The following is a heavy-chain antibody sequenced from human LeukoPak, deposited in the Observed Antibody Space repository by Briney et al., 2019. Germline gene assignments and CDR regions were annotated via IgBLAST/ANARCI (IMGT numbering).Heavy chain of an antibody. CDR3: AKDSSWNDRRFDY. V-gene: IGHV3-23*01. CDR2: ISGSGGST. CDR1: GFTFSSYA. Sequence: GGSLRLSCAASGFTFSSYAMSWVRQAPGKGLEWVSAISGSGGSTYYADSVKGRFTISRDNSKNTLYLQMNSLRAEDTAVYFCAKDSSWNDRRFDYWGQGTLVTVSA. D-gene: IGHD1-1*01. J-gene: IGHJ4*02.